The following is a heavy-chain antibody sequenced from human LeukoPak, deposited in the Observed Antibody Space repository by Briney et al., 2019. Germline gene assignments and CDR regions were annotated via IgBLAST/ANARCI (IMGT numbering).Heavy chain of an antibody. V-gene: IGHV3-23*01. J-gene: IGHJ4*02. CDR1: GFIFSSYA. D-gene: IGHD2-2*01. CDR2: ISGSGAST. Sequence: GGSLRLSCAASGFIFSSYAMTWVRQAPGKGLEWVSTISGSGASTYYADSVKGRFTISRDNSKNTLYVQMNSLRAEDTTMYYCAKGYCTSTSCYRFDYWGQGTLVTVSS. CDR3: AKGYCTSTSCYRFDY.